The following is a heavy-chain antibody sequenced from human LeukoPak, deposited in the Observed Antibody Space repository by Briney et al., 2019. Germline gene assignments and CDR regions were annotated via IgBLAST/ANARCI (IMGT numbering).Heavy chain of an antibody. CDR2: IIPIFGTA. V-gene: IGHV1-69*06. Sequence: VASVKVSCKASGGTFSSYAISWVRQAPGQGLEWMGGIIPIFGTANYAQKFQGRVTITADKSTSTAYMELSSLRSEDTAVYYCARGRLGLELDYWGQGTLVTVSS. CDR1: GGTFSSYA. J-gene: IGHJ4*02. D-gene: IGHD3/OR15-3a*01. CDR3: ARGRLGLELDY.